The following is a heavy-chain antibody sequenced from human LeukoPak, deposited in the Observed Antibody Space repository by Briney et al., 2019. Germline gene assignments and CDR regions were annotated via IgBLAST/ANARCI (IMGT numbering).Heavy chain of an antibody. J-gene: IGHJ4*02. CDR3: ARGLEAAPEY. CDR2: IIPILGIA. CDR1: GYTLTELS. V-gene: IGHV1-69*02. Sequence: ASVKVSCKVSGYTLTELSMHWVRQAPGQGLEWMGRIIPILGIANYAQKFQGRVTITADKSTSTAYMELSSLRSEDTAVYYCARGLEAAPEYWGQGTLVTVSS. D-gene: IGHD2-15*01.